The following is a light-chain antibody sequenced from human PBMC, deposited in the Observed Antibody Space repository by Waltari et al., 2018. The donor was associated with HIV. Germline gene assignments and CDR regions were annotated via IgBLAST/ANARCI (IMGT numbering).Light chain of an antibody. CDR2: AAS. Sequence: DILMTQSPSSVSASVGDRVTITCLASQCIAGWLAGYQQKPGKAPKLLIYAASSLACGVPSRFSGSGSGTDFSLTISSLQPEDCAAYYCQQANSFPLSFGGGTKVEIK. V-gene: IGKV1-12*01. CDR1: QCIAGW. CDR3: QQANSFPLS. J-gene: IGKJ4*01.